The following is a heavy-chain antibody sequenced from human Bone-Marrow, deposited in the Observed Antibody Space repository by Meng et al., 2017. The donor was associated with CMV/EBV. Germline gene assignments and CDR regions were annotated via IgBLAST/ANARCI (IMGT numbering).Heavy chain of an antibody. J-gene: IGHJ6*02. CDR2: IKQDGSEK. CDR3: TFSIAPYYYYGLDV. D-gene: IGHD6-6*01. CDR1: GFTFSSYW. Sequence: GESLKISCAASGFTFSSYWMSWVRQAPGKGLEWVANIKQDGSEKYYVDSVKGRFTISRDNAKNSLYLQMNSLRAEDTAVYYCTFSIAPYYYYGLDVWGQGTTVTVSS. V-gene: IGHV3-7*01.